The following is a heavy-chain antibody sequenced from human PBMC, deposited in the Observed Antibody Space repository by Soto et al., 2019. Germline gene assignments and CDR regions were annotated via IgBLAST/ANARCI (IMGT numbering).Heavy chain of an antibody. Sequence: QVQLQESGPGLVKPSETLSLTCTVSGGSISSYYWSWIRQPPGKGLEWIGYIYYSGSTNYNPSLKSRVTISVDTSKIQFSLKLSSVTAADTAVYYCAREGHSSGWQGTFDYWGQGTLVTVSS. CDR1: GGSISSYY. V-gene: IGHV4-59*01. J-gene: IGHJ4*02. CDR2: IYYSGST. CDR3: AREGHSSGWQGTFDY. D-gene: IGHD6-19*01.